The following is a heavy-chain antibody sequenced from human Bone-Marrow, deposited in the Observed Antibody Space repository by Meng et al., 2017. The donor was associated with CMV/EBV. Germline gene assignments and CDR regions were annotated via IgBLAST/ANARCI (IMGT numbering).Heavy chain of an antibody. V-gene: IGHV1-46*01. Sequence: ASVKVSCKASGYTFTTYYIHWVRQAPGQGLEWVGMINPSGGSPSFAQKFQGRVTMTTDTSTSTAYTELRSLRSDDTAVYYCARDYSSSSAYYGMDVWGQGTTVTVAS. CDR1: GYTFTTYY. D-gene: IGHD6-6*01. CDR2: INPSGGSP. CDR3: ARDYSSSSAYYGMDV. J-gene: IGHJ6*02.